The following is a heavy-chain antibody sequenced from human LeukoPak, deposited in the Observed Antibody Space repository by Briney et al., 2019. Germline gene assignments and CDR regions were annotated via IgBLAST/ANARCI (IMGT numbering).Heavy chain of an antibody. D-gene: IGHD2-21*01. J-gene: IGHJ6*03. V-gene: IGHV3-23*01. Sequence: EGSLRLSCEASGFSFSSYAMTWVRQAPGKGLEWVSTIVGDSSKTYYADSVKGRITISRDNSNYMLFLHMNNLRAEDTAIYYCAKQPYNYYYLDVWGKGTTVTVSS. CDR1: GFSFSSYA. CDR2: IVGDSSKT. CDR3: AKQPYNYYYLDV.